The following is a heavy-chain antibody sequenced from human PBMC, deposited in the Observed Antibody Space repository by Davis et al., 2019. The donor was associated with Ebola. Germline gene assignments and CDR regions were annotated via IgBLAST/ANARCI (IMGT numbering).Heavy chain of an antibody. D-gene: IGHD6-6*01. Sequence: GESLKISCAASGFTFSSYSMNWVRQAPGKGLEWVSYISSSSSTIYYADSVKGRFTISRDNAKNSLYLQMNSLRAEDTAVYYCARDPRDSSSTFDYWGQGTLVTVSS. V-gene: IGHV3-48*04. CDR2: ISSSSSTI. J-gene: IGHJ4*02. CDR1: GFTFSSYS. CDR3: ARDPRDSSSTFDY.